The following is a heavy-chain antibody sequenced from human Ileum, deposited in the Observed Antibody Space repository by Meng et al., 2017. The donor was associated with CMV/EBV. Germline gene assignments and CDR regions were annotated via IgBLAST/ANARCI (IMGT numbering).Heavy chain of an antibody. CDR1: GYTFTGYY. CDR2: INPNSGGT. Sequence: ASVKVSCKASGYTFTGYYIHWVRQAPGQGLEWMGWINPNSGGTNYARKFLGRVTMTRDTSITTAYMELGRLASDDTAVYYCARESIFCDGDCYSPVAIDPWGQGTLVTVSS. V-gene: IGHV1-2*02. J-gene: IGHJ5*02. CDR3: ARESIFCDGDCYSPVAIDP. D-gene: IGHD2-21*02.